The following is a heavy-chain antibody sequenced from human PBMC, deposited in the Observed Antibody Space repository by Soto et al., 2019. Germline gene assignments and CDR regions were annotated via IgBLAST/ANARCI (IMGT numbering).Heavy chain of an antibody. CDR2: INAGNGNT. Sequence: ASVKVSCKASGYTFTSYAMHWVRQAPGQRLEWMGWINAGNGNTKYSQKFQGRVTITRDTSASTAYMELSSLRSEDTAVYYCARDRDSGYFGGAFDIWGQGTMVTVSS. CDR1: GYTFTSYA. CDR3: ARDRDSGYFGGAFDI. V-gene: IGHV1-3*01. D-gene: IGHD3-22*01. J-gene: IGHJ3*02.